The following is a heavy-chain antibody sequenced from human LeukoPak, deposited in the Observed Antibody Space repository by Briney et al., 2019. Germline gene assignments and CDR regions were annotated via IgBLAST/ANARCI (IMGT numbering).Heavy chain of an antibody. J-gene: IGHJ4*02. CDR1: GFSFSSYG. D-gene: IGHD3-22*01. Sequence: GGSLRLSCAASGFSFSSYGMHWVRQAPGKGLEWVAFIRYDGSNKYYADSVKGRFTISRDNSKNTLYLQMNSLRAEDTAVYYCAKNLYYYDSSGHLFDYWGQGTLVTVSS. CDR2: IRYDGSNK. V-gene: IGHV3-30*02. CDR3: AKNLYYYDSSGHLFDY.